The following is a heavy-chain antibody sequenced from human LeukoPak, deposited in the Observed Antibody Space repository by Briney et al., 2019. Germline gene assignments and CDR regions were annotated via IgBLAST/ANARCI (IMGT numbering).Heavy chain of an antibody. CDR2: IYYSGST. J-gene: IGHJ3*02. CDR1: GGSISSYY. V-gene: IGHV4-59*01. Sequence: SETLSLTCTVSGGSISSYYWSWIRQPPGKGLEWIAYIYYSGSTNYNPSLKSRVTISVDTSKNQFSLKLSSVTAADTAVYYCARDNSFYDSSGKDAFDIWGQGTMVTVSS. D-gene: IGHD3-22*01. CDR3: ARDNSFYDSSGKDAFDI.